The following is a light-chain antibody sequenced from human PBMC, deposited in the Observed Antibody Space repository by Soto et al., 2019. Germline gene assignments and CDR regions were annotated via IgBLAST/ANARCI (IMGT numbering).Light chain of an antibody. CDR3: QQYNSDSET. J-gene: IGKJ1*01. CDR2: KAS. CDR1: QSISSW. Sequence: DIQMTQSPSTLSASVGDRVTITCRASQSISSWLAWYQQKPGKAPKVLIYKASSLESGVPSRLSGSGSGTEFTLTISSLQPDDFATYYCQQYNSDSETFGQGTKVEMK. V-gene: IGKV1-5*03.